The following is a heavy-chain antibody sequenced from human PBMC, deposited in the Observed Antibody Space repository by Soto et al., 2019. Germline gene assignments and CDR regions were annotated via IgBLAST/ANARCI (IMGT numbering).Heavy chain of an antibody. D-gene: IGHD3-10*02. CDR3: AREPAPPMFNPLGYLDY. CDR2: IIPIFGTA. V-gene: IGHV1-69*01. CDR1: GGTLSSYA. Sequence: QVQLVQSGAEVKKPGSSVKVSCKASGGTLSSYAISWVRQAPGQGLEWMGGIIPIFGTANYAQKFQGRVTSSADESTSAAYMELSRLRSEDTGVYYCAREPAPPMFNPLGYLDYWGQGTLVTVSS. J-gene: IGHJ4*02.